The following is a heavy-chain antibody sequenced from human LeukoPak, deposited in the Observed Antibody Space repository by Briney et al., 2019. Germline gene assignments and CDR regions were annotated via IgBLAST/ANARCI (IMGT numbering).Heavy chain of an antibody. CDR3: AREIGYYFDSDDSRLRGRLDV. V-gene: IGHV3-53*01. CDR1: GLTINTNY. Sequence: GGSLRLSCAASGLTINTNYMNWVRQAPWRGLEWLSVIYPGGVTKYAESVKGRFTVSRDIAKNTVYLEMNDLRAEDTALYYCAREIGYYFDSDDSRLRGRLDVWGKGTSVTVSS. D-gene: IGHD3-22*01. J-gene: IGHJ6*04. CDR2: IYPGGVT.